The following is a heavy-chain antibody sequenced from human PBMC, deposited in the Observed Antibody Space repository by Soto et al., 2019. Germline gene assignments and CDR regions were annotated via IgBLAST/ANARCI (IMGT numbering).Heavy chain of an antibody. V-gene: IGHV3-30-3*01. Sequence: QVQLVESGGGVVQPGRSLRLSCAASGFTFSDYAVHWVRQAPGKGLEWVALISYDGTDKYYAHSVKGRFIISRDNSKNTLDLQLNSLRAEDTAVYYCARGPQWELVIVMYYFDYWGQGALVTVSS. CDR3: ARGPQWELVIVMYYFDY. CDR2: ISYDGTDK. CDR1: GFTFSDYA. D-gene: IGHD1-26*01. J-gene: IGHJ4*02.